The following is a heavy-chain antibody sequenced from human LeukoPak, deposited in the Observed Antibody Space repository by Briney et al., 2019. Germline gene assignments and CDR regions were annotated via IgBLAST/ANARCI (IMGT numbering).Heavy chain of an antibody. CDR1: GYTFTGYY. Sequence: ASVKVSCKASGYTFTGYYMHWVRQAPGQGPEWMGWINPNSGGPNYAQKFQGRVTMTRDTSISTAYMELSRLRSDDTAVYYCAREDRYCSSTSCPYYYYYMDVWGKGTTVTVSS. V-gene: IGHV1-2*02. D-gene: IGHD2-2*01. CDR2: INPNSGGP. J-gene: IGHJ6*03. CDR3: AREDRYCSSTSCPYYYYYMDV.